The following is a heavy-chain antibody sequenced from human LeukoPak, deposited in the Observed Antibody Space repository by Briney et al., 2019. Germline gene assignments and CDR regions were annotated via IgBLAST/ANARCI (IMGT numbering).Heavy chain of an antibody. Sequence: SETLSLTCTVSGDSFTSVTDYWAWIRQPPGKGLEWIASGDYSGGTYYNPSLESRVAISADMSKNQISLKLTSVTGADTAVYYCARRQKLRGPPAGDAFDIWGQGTVVAVSS. D-gene: IGHD4-23*01. CDR3: ARRQKLRGPPAGDAFDI. V-gene: IGHV4-39*07. CDR2: GDYSGGT. CDR1: GDSFTSVTDY. J-gene: IGHJ3*02.